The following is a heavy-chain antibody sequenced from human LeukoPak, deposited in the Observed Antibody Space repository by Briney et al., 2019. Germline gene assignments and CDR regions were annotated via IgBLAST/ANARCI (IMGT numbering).Heavy chain of an antibody. J-gene: IGHJ5*02. Sequence: PGGSLRLSCAASGFTFSDYYMSWMRQAPGKGLEWVSYISSSGSTIYYADSVKGRFTISRDNAKNSLYLQMNSLRAEDTAVYYCAGTQDFGVVIGGFDPWGQGTLVTVSS. CDR2: ISSSGSTI. CDR3: AGTQDFGVVIGGFDP. V-gene: IGHV3-11*04. D-gene: IGHD3-3*01. CDR1: GFTFSDYY.